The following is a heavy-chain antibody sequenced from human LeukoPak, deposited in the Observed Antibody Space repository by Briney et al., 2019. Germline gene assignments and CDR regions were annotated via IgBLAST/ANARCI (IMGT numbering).Heavy chain of an antibody. CDR1: GFTFSSYS. CDR2: ISSSSSYV. Sequence: GGSLRLSCAASGFTFSSYSMNWVRQAPGKGLEWVSSISSSSSYVYYADSVRGRFTISRDNAKNSLYLQMNSLRAEDTAVYYCARESQYSYYYMDVWGKGTTVTVSS. V-gene: IGHV3-21*01. D-gene: IGHD6-6*01. J-gene: IGHJ6*03. CDR3: ARESQYSYYYMDV.